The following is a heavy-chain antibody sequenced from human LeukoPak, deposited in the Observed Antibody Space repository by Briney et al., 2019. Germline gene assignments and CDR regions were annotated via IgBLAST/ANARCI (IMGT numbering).Heavy chain of an antibody. CDR1: GYSFTSYW. CDR2: IYPGDSDT. CDR3: ARHIGYYGSGSYYRDRHYYYYMDV. Sequence: GESLKISCKGSGYSFTSYWIGWVRQMPGKGLEWIGIIYPGDSDTRYSPSFQGQVTISADKSISTAYLQWSSLKASDTAMYYCARHIGYYGSGSYYRDRHYYYYMDVWGKGTTVTVSS. V-gene: IGHV5-51*01. J-gene: IGHJ6*03. D-gene: IGHD3-10*01.